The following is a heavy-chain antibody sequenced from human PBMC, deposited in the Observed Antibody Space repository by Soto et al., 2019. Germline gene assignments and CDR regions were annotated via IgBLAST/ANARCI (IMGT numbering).Heavy chain of an antibody. CDR2: INAGNGNT. CDR1: GYTFTSYA. D-gene: IGHD2-15*01. CDR3: ARDLHCSGGSCYQSGWYYYGMDV. J-gene: IGHJ6*02. V-gene: IGHV1-3*01. Sequence: GASVKVSCKASGYTFTSYATHWVRQAPGQRLEWMGWINAGNGNTKYSQKFQGRVTITRDTSASTAYMELSSLRSEDTAVYYCARDLHCSGGSCYQSGWYYYGMDVWGQGTTVTVSS.